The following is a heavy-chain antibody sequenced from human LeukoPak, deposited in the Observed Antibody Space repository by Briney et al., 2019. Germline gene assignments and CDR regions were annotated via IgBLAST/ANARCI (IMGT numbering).Heavy chain of an antibody. J-gene: IGHJ5*02. D-gene: IGHD2-2*02. CDR1: GGTFSSYT. CDR2: IIPILGIA. V-gene: IGHV1-69*02. CDR3: ARVGGQDCSSTSCYTVDP. Sequence: GSSVKVSCKASGGTFSSYTISWVRQAPGQGLEWMGRIIPILGIANYAQKFQGRVTITADKSTSTAYMELSSLRSEDTAVYYCARVGGQDCSSTSCYTVDPWGQGTLVTASS.